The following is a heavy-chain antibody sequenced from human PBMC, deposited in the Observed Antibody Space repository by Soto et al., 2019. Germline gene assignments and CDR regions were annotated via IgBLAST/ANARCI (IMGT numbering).Heavy chain of an antibody. CDR2: ISSSGSTI. D-gene: IGHD5-18*01. CDR1: GFTFSDYY. Sequence: GSLRLSCAASGFTFSDYYMSWIRQAPGKGLEWVSYISSSGSTIYYADSVKGRFTISRDNAKNSLYLQMNSLRAEDTAVYYCARGDTAMVNYYYYGMDVWGQGTTVTVSS. J-gene: IGHJ6*02. CDR3: ARGDTAMVNYYYYGMDV. V-gene: IGHV3-11*01.